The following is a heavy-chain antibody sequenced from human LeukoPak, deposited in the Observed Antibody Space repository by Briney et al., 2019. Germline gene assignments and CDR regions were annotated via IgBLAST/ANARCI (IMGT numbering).Heavy chain of an antibody. Sequence: GGSLRLSCVDSGVTFGTYWMTWVRQAPGKGLEWVADIKYDGSEKYYGDSVKGRFTVSRDNAKNSLYLQMNSLRAKDTAMYYCARDVGLSGYDLNDYWGQGTLVTVSS. CDR1: GVTFGTYW. J-gene: IGHJ4*02. CDR2: IKYDGSEK. V-gene: IGHV3-7*01. D-gene: IGHD5-12*01. CDR3: ARDVGLSGYDLNDY.